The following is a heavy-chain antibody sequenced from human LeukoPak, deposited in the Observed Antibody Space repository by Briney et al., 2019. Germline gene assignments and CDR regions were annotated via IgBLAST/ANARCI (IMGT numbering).Heavy chain of an antibody. Sequence: GGSLRLSCAASGFIFSSHGMTWVRQTPGKGLDWVSAASARTGNTNYADSVKGRFTISRDDSKNTLYLEMNSLRAEDTAVYYCAKNRGGGAWSFDSWGQGTLVTVSS. CDR1: GFIFSSHG. CDR2: ASARTGNT. CDR3: AKNRGGGAWSFDS. J-gene: IGHJ4*02. V-gene: IGHV3-23*01. D-gene: IGHD2-21*02.